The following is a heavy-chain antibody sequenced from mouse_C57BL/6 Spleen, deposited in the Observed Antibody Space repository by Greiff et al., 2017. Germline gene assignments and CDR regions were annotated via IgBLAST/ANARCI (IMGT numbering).Heavy chain of an antibody. CDR1: GYTFTSYW. J-gene: IGHJ4*01. CDR3: ARGGGSSSYAVDY. CDR2: IDPSDSYT. Sequence: VQLQQPGAELVMPGASVKLSCKASGYTFTSYWMHWVKQRPGQGLEWIGEIDPSDSYTNYNQKFKGKSTLTVDKSSSTAYMQLSSLTSEDSAVYYCARGGGSSSYAVDYWGQGTSVTVSS. V-gene: IGHV1-69*01. D-gene: IGHD1-1*01.